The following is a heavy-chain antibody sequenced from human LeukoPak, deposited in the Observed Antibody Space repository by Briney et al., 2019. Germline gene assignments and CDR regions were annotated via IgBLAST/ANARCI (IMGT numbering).Heavy chain of an antibody. CDR2: ISGNGGST. CDR3: ARVDSSGWYAGMALDY. V-gene: IGHV3-23*01. CDR1: GFTFSSYA. J-gene: IGHJ4*02. D-gene: IGHD6-19*01. Sequence: GGSLRLSCAASGFTFSSYAMSWVRQAPGKGLEWVSAISGNGGSTYYADSVKGRFTISRDNSKNTLYLQMNSLRAEDTAVYYCARVDSSGWYAGMALDYWGQGTLVTVSS.